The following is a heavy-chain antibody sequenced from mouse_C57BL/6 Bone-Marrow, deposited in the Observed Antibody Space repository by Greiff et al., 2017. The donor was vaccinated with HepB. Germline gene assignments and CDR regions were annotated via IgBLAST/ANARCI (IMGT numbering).Heavy chain of an antibody. V-gene: IGHV1-50*01. CDR1: GYTLTSYW. CDR2: IDPSDSYT. Sequence: QVQLQQPGAELVKPGASVKLSCKASGYTLTSYWMQWVKQRPGQGLEWIGEIDPSDSYTNYNQKFKGKATLTVDTSSSSAYMQLSSLTSEDSAVYYCARKSFYGSSSFDYWGQGTTLTVSS. D-gene: IGHD1-1*01. CDR3: ARKSFYGSSSFDY. J-gene: IGHJ2*01.